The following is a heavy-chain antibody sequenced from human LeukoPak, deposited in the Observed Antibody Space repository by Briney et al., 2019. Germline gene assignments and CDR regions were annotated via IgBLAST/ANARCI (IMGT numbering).Heavy chain of an antibody. CDR2: IDQSGGRN. J-gene: IGHJ3*02. CDR3: ARDVEGGTFDI. Sequence: ETLSLTCTVSGGSISPFYWNWVRQAPGRGLEWVANIDQSGGRNNYVDSVKGRFTISRDNAKNSLFLEMSSLRADDTAVYFCARDVEGGTFDIWGQGTTVTVSS. V-gene: IGHV3-7*05. CDR1: GGSISPFY. D-gene: IGHD3-16*01.